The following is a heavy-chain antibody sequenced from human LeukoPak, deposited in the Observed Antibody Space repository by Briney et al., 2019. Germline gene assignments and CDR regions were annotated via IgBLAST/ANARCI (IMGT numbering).Heavy chain of an antibody. CDR3: AMRVVGYCSSTSCYPFDY. D-gene: IGHD2-2*01. J-gene: IGHJ4*02. CDR2: INHSGST. Sequence: SETLSLTCAVYGGSFSGYYWSWIRQPPGKGLEWIGEINHSGSTNYNPSPKSRVTISVHTSKNQFSLKLSSVTAADTAVYYCAMRVVGYCSSTSCYPFDYWGQGTLVTVSS. CDR1: GGSFSGYY. V-gene: IGHV4-34*01.